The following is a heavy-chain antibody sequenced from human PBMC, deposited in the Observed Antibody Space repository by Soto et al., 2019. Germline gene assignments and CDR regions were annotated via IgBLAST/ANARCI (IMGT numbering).Heavy chain of an antibody. CDR2: ISSSSSYI. Sequence: GGSLRLSCAASGLTFSSYSMNWVGRAPGKGLEWVSSISSSSSYIYYADSVKGRFTISRDNAKNSLYLQMNSLRAEDTAVYYCARVQTVAASVHYWGQGTLVTVSS. CDR3: ARVQTVAASVHY. V-gene: IGHV3-21*01. D-gene: IGHD2-15*01. CDR1: GLTFSSYS. J-gene: IGHJ4*02.